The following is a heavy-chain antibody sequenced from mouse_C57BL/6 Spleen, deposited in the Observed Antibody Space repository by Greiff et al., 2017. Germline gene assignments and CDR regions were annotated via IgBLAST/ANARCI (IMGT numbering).Heavy chain of an antibody. CDR2: IWSDGST. V-gene: IGHV2-6*02. Sequence: VQLVESGPGLVAPSQSLSITCTVSGFSLTSYGVHWVRQPPGKGLEWLVVIWSDGSTTYNSALKSRLSISKDNSKSQVFLKMNGLQTDDTAMYYCARNYYGSSYAMDYWGQGTSVTVSS. D-gene: IGHD1-1*01. CDR1: GFSLTSYG. CDR3: ARNYYGSSYAMDY. J-gene: IGHJ4*01.